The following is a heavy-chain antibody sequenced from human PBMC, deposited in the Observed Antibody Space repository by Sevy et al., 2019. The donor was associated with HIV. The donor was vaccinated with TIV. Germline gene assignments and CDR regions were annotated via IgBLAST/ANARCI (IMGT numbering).Heavy chain of an antibody. CDR3: TTDLCSWGGSYTWDAFDI. CDR1: GFTFSNAW. V-gene: IGHV3-15*01. D-gene: IGHD1-26*01. Sequence: GGSLRLSCAASGFTFSNAWMGWVRQAPGKGLEWVGRIKSKTDGGTTDYAAPVKGRFTISRDDSKNTLYLQMNSLKTEDTAVYYCTTDLCSWGGSYTWDAFDIWGQGTMVTVSS. CDR2: IKSKTDGGTT. J-gene: IGHJ3*02.